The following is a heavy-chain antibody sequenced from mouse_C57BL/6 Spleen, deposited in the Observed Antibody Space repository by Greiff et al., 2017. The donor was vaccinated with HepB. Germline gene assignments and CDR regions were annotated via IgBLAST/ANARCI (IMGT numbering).Heavy chain of an antibody. D-gene: IGHD3-1*01. J-gene: IGHJ1*03. V-gene: IGHV14-4*01. CDR3: TTAGSRYFDV. CDR2: IDPENGDT. Sequence: EVQLQQSGAELVRPGASVKLSCTASGFNIKDDYMHWVKQRPEQGLEWIGWIDPENGDTEYASKFQGKATITADTSSNTAYLQLSSLTSEATAVYYCTTAGSRYFDVWGTGTTVTVSS. CDR1: GFNIKDDY.